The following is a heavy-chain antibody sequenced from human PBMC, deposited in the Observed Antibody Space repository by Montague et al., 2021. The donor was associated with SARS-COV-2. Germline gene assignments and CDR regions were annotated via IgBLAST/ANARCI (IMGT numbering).Heavy chain of an antibody. Sequence: SETLSLTCTVSGGSISSYYWSWIRQPPGKGLEWIGNIYYSGSTNYNPSLKSRGTISVDTSKNQFSLKLSSVTAADTAVSYCAREGSGSGYYYYGMDVWGQGTTVTVSS. D-gene: IGHD3-10*01. V-gene: IGHV4-59*01. CDR1: GGSISSYY. CDR2: IYYSGST. J-gene: IGHJ6*02. CDR3: AREGSGSGYYYYGMDV.